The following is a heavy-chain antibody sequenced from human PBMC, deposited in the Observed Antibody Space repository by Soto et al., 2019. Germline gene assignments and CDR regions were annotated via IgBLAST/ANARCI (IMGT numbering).Heavy chain of an antibody. V-gene: IGHV4-59*01. CDR2: IYYSGST. D-gene: IGHD2-15*01. CDR1: GGSISSYY. Sequence: SETLSLTCTVSGGSISSYYWSWIRQPPGKGLEWIGYIYYSGSTNYNPSLKSRVTISVDTSKNQFSLKLSSVTAADTAVYYCASSHCSGGSCYYGMDVWGQGTTVTVSS. CDR3: ASSHCSGGSCYYGMDV. J-gene: IGHJ6*02.